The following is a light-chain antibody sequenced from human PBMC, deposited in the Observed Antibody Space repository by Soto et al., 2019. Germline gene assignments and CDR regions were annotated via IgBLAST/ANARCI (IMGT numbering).Light chain of an antibody. CDR2: DVS. CDR1: SSDVCGYNY. Sequence: QSVLTQPASVSGSPGQSITISCTGTSSDVCGYNYVSWYQQHPGKAPKLMIYDVSNRPSGVSNRFSGSKSGNTASLTISGLQAEDEADYYCSSYTSSSTLNYVFGTGTKVTLL. J-gene: IGLJ1*01. CDR3: SSYTSSSTLNYV. V-gene: IGLV2-14*01.